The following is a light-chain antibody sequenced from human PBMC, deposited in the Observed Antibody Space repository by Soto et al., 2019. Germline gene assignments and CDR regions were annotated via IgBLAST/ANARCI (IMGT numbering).Light chain of an antibody. CDR2: FGS. Sequence: DIVMTQSPLSLPVTPGEPASISCSSSQSLLQSNGYNYLDWYLQEPGQSPQLLIYFGSYRASGVPDRFSGSGSGTDFTLKIRRVEAEDVGVYYCMQSQQSPPTFGQGTKVEI. CDR1: QSLLQSNGYNY. CDR3: MQSQQSPPT. J-gene: IGKJ1*01. V-gene: IGKV2-28*01.